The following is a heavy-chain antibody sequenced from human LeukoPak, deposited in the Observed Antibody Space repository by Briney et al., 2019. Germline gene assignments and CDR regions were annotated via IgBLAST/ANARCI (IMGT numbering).Heavy chain of an antibody. CDR2: IYYNGRM. J-gene: IGHJ4*02. CDR3: ARGLPSRRNFAWLPHYYFDY. D-gene: IGHD3-9*01. CDR1: GGSINSSNYY. V-gene: IGHV4-39*07. Sequence: PSETLSLTCTVSGGSINSSNYYWGWIRQSPGKGLEWIGSIYYNGRMYFNPSFKSRVTILADTSKTEFSLKLTSVTAADTAVYYCARGLPSRRNFAWLPHYYFDYWGQGTLVTVSS.